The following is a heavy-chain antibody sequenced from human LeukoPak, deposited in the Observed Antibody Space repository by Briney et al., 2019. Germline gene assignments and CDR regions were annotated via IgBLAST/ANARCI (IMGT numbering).Heavy chain of an antibody. Sequence: GGSLRLSCAASGLPFSTYGMSWVRQSPGKGLEWVSAISGSATCHITNYADSVKGRFTISGDNDKNTLYLQMNSLRVEDTAVYYCANHRSAFEFWGRGTLVTVSS. J-gene: IGHJ5*01. V-gene: IGHV3-23*01. CDR3: ANHRSAFEF. CDR2: ISGSATCHIT. CDR1: GLPFSTYG.